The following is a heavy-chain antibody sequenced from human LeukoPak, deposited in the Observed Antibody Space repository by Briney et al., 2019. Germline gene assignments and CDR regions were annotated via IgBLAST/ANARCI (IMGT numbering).Heavy chain of an antibody. J-gene: IGHJ5*02. V-gene: IGHV3-30-3*01. CDR2: ISYDGSNK. Sequence: PGRSLRLSCAASGFTFSSYAMHWVRQAPGKGLEWVAVISYDGSNKYYADSVKGRFTISRDNSKNTLHLQMNSLRAEDTAVYYCARESASYSSGTNWFDPWGQGTLVTVSS. D-gene: IGHD6-19*01. CDR1: GFTFSSYA. CDR3: ARESASYSSGTNWFDP.